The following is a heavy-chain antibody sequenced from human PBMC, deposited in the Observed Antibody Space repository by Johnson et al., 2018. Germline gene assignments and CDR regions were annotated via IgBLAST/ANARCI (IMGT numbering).Heavy chain of an antibody. CDR3: AKGGVEYSGSYFGEF. V-gene: IGHV3-23*04. D-gene: IGHD1-26*01. J-gene: IGHJ4*02. Sequence: VQLVQSGGDLVQPGGSLRLSCAASGFSFSSHAMSWVRQAPGKGLEWVSGISGSGGSTYYADSVKGRFTISRDNSKNTLYLQIDSLRTEDTAVYHCAKGGVEYSGSYFGEFWGQGTLVTGSS. CDR2: ISGSGGST. CDR1: GFSFSSHA.